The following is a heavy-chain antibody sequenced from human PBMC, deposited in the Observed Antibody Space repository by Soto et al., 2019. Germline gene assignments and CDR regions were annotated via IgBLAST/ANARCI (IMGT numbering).Heavy chain of an antibody. D-gene: IGHD3-22*01. CDR3: ARDTMILVVSHFDL. V-gene: IGHV4-31*03. CDR1: GASIRSGGYY. J-gene: IGHJ2*01. Sequence: QVQLQESGPGLVKPTETLTLTCTVSGASIRSGGYYWSWIRQHPGKALEWIGYIYYSGSTYYNPSLKSRVTFSLDTSENQFSLNLNSVTAADTAVYYCARDTMILVVSHFDLWGRGTLVTVSS. CDR2: IYYSGST.